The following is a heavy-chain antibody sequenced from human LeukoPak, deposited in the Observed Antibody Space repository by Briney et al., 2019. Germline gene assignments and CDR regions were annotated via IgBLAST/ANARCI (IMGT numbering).Heavy chain of an antibody. CDR2: IIPILGIA. Sequence: SVKVSCKASGGTFSSYAISWVRQAPGQGLEWMGRIIPILGIANYAQKFQGRVTITADKSTSTAYMELSSLRSEDTAVYYCARLLYDAIGYYFDYWGQGTLVTVSS. CDR3: ARLLYDAIGYYFDY. J-gene: IGHJ4*02. CDR1: GGTFSSYA. V-gene: IGHV1-69*04. D-gene: IGHD3-10*01.